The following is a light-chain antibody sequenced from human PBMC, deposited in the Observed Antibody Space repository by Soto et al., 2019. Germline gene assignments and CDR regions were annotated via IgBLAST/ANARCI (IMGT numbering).Light chain of an antibody. CDR2: KAS. CDR1: QTISSW. J-gene: IGKJ1*01. V-gene: IGKV1-5*03. CDR3: QHYTSYSEA. Sequence: DIQMTQSPSSLSASVGDRCTSTFLASQTISSWLAWYQQKPGKAPKLLIYKASTLKSGVPSRFSGSGSGTEFTLTISSLQPDDFATYYCQHYTSYSEAFGQGTKVDI.